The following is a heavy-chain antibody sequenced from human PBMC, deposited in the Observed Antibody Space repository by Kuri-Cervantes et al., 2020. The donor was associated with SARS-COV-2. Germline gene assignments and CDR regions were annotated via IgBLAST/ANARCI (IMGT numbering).Heavy chain of an antibody. CDR2: ISSSSSYI. Sequence: GGSLRLSCAASGFTFSSYSMNWVRQAPGKGLEWVSSISSSSSYIYYADSVKGRFTISRDNAKNSLYLQMNSLRTGDTAVYYCARDRRVGASRPTHFDYWGQGTLVTVSS. CDR3: ARDRRVGASRPTHFDY. D-gene: IGHD1-26*01. V-gene: IGHV3-21*01. CDR1: GFTFSSYS. J-gene: IGHJ4*02.